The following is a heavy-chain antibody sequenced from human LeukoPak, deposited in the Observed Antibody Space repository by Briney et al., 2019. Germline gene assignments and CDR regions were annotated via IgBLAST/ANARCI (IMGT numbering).Heavy chain of an antibody. CDR3: AKDAQRGFDYSTSLDD. V-gene: IGHV3-33*06. Sequence: GGSLRLSCAASGFTFSHYAMHWVRQAPGKGLEWVAVIWSDGSSKFYADPVKGRFTISRDDSQKTVFLQMNSLRAEDTAIYYCAKDAQRGFDYSTSLDDWGQGTLV. CDR1: GFTFSHYA. D-gene: IGHD4-11*01. J-gene: IGHJ4*02. CDR2: IWSDGSSK.